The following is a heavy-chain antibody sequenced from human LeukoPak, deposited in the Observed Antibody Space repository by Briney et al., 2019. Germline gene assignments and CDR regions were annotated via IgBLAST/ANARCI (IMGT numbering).Heavy chain of an antibody. J-gene: IGHJ4*02. D-gene: IGHD3-22*01. CDR2: FHFSGST. V-gene: IGHV4-39*01. CDR3: ARPFQDYDKGTFFYFFDF. CDR1: GASVTMGSYY. Sequence: SETLSLTCSVSGASVTMGSYYWAWIRQPPGKGLEWIGTFHFSGSTYYNPSLKSRVTISVDTSKNSVSLMLRSVTAADTAVYFCARPFQDYDKGTFFYFFDFWGQGILVTVSS.